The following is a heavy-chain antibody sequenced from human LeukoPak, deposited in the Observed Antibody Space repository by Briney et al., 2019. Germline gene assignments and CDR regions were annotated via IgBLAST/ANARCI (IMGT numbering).Heavy chain of an antibody. CDR2: IYYGGST. Sequence: SETLSLTCTVSGGSVSRNSDYWGWIRQPPGKGLEWIGSIYYGGSTYYNPSLKSRVTISVDTSKSQFSLKLSSVTAADTALYYCARLKPFNWNGGINYFDYWGQGTLVTVSS. CDR1: GGSVSRNSDY. D-gene: IGHD1-1*01. J-gene: IGHJ4*02. CDR3: ARLKPFNWNGGINYFDY. V-gene: IGHV4-39*07.